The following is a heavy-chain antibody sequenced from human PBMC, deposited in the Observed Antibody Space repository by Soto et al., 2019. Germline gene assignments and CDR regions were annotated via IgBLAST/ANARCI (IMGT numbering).Heavy chain of an antibody. Sequence: EVQLVESGGGLVQPGRSLRLSCAASGFTFDDYAMHWVRPAPGKGLAWVSGISWNSGSIGYADSVKGRFTISRDNAKNSLYLQMNSLRAEDTALYYCAKDRDYYGSGSSFDYWGQGTLVTVSS. D-gene: IGHD3-10*01. J-gene: IGHJ4*02. CDR2: ISWNSGSI. CDR3: AKDRDYYGSGSSFDY. CDR1: GFTFDDYA. V-gene: IGHV3-9*01.